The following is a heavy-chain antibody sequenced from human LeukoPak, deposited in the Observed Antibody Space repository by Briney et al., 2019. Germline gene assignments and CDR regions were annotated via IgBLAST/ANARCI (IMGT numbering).Heavy chain of an antibody. V-gene: IGHV3-23*01. J-gene: IGHJ6*02. CDR1: GFTFSSYA. CDR3: ARGGPPGTYYDFWSGYSAYYYYGMDV. CDR2: ISGSGGST. Sequence: GGSLRLSCAASGFTFSSYAMSWVRQAPGKGLEWVSAISGSGGSTYYADSVKGRFTISRDNSKNTLYLQMNSLRAEDTAVYYCARGGPPGTYYDFWSGYSAYYYYGMDVWGQGTTVTVSS. D-gene: IGHD3-3*01.